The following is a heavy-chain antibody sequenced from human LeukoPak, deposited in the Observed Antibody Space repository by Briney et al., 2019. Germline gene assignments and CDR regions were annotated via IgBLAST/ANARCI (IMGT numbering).Heavy chain of an antibody. CDR1: GFTFSNYA. V-gene: IGHV3-7*01. D-gene: IGHD2-2*01. CDR2: IKQDGSEK. Sequence: GGSLRLSCAATGFTFSNYAMHWVRQAPGKGLEWVANIKQDGSEKYYVDSVKGRFTISRDNAKNSLYLQMNSLRAEDTAVYYCARGGYCSSTSCYDWNWFDPWGQGTLVTVSS. J-gene: IGHJ5*02. CDR3: ARGGYCSSTSCYDWNWFDP.